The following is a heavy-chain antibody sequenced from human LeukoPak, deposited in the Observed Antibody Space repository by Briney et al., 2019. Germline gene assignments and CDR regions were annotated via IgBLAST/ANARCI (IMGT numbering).Heavy chain of an antibody. CDR3: ARVYGDYLNFDY. V-gene: IGHV4-30-2*01. D-gene: IGHD4-17*01. J-gene: IGHJ4*02. CDR2: IYHSGST. CDR1: GGSISSGGYP. Sequence: SQTLSLTCAVSGGSISSGGYPWSWIRQPPGKGLEWIGYIYHSGSTYYNPSLKSRVTISVDRSKNQFSLKLSSVTAADTAVCYCARVYGDYLNFDYWGQGTLVTVSS.